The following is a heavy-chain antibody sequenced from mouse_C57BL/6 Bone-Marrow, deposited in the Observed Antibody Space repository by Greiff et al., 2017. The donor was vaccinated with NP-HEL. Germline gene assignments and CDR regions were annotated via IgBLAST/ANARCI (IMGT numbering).Heavy chain of an antibody. CDR2: IYPRSGNT. D-gene: IGHD2-5*01. CDR3: ARSGIFYYSNYDFAY. J-gene: IGHJ3*01. CDR1: GYTFTSYG. V-gene: IGHV1-81*01. Sequence: VKLVESGAELARPGASVKLSCKASGYTFTSYGISWVKQRTGQGLEWIGEIYPRSGNTYYNEKFKGKATLTADKSSSTAYMELRSLTSEDSAVYFCARSGIFYYSNYDFAYWGQGTLVTVSA.